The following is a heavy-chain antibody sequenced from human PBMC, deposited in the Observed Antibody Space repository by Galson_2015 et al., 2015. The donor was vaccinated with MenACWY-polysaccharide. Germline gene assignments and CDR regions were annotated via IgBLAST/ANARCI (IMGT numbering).Heavy chain of an antibody. CDR2: IGTAGDT. Sequence: SLRLSCAASGFTFSSYDMHWVRQATGKGLEWVSAIGTAGDTYYPGSVKGRFTISRENAKNSLYLQMNSLRAGDTAVYYCARVDATSAFDIWGQGTMVTVSS. V-gene: IGHV3-13*01. CDR1: GFTFSSYD. CDR3: ARVDATSAFDI. D-gene: IGHD5-12*01. J-gene: IGHJ3*02.